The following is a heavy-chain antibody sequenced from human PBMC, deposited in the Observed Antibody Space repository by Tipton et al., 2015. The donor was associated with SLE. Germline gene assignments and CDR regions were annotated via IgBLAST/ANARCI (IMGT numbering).Heavy chain of an antibody. CDR1: GGSISSYY. V-gene: IGHV4-4*09. J-gene: IGHJ3*02. CDR3: ATTDLHRGAFDI. D-gene: IGHD1-14*01. Sequence: LRLSCAVYGGSISSYYWSWIRQPPGKGLEWIGYIYTSGSTNYNPSLKSRVTISVDTSKNQFSLKLSSVTAADTAVYYCATTDLHRGAFDIWGQGTMVTVSS. CDR2: IYTSGST.